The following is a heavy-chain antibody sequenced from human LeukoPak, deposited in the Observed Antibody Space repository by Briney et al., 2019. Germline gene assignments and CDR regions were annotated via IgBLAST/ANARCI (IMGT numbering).Heavy chain of an antibody. V-gene: IGHV3-23*01. J-gene: IGHJ4*02. CDR1: GFTFSSYA. CDR2: ISGSGGST. D-gene: IGHD5-12*01. Sequence: GGSLRLSCAASGFTFSSYAMSSVRQAPGKGLEWVSAISGSGGSTYYADSVKGRFTISRDNSKNTLYLQMNSLRAEDTAVYYCAKVGRATIPLRYFDYWGQGTLVTVSS. CDR3: AKVGRATIPLRYFDY.